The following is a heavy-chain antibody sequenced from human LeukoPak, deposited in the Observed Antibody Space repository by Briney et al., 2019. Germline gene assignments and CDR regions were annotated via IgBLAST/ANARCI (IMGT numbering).Heavy chain of an antibody. CDR2: INHSGST. CDR1: GGSISGYY. CDR3: ARDIMVRGVIKRSGMDV. J-gene: IGHJ6*04. Sequence: PSETLSLTCAVYGGSISGYYWSWISQPPGKGLEWIGEINHSGSTNYNPSLKSRVTISVDTSKNQFSLKLSSVTAADTAVYYCARDIMVRGVIKRSGMDVWGKGTTVTVSS. V-gene: IGHV4-34*01. D-gene: IGHD3-10*01.